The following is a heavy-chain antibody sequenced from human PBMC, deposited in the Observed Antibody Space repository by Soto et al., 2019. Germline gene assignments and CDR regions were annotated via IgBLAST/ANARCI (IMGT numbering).Heavy chain of an antibody. CDR2: IIPIFGTA. CDR1: GVTFSRYA. D-gene: IGHD4-17*01. CDR3: ARNTVLTGMLDF. Sequence: GASVKVSCKASGVTFSRYAISWVRQAPGQGLEWMGGIIPIFGTANYAQKFQGRVTITAEESTSREYMELISLRSEETAVYYCARNTVLTGMLDFWGQGTLVTVSS. J-gene: IGHJ4*02. V-gene: IGHV1-69*13.